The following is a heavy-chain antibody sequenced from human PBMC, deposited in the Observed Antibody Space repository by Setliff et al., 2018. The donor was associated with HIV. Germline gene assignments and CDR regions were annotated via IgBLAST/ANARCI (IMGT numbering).Heavy chain of an antibody. CDR3: ATRPPGVHGFSI. CDR2: IIPVVDAP. D-gene: IGHD3-10*01. V-gene: IGHV1-69*06. CDR1: GGSFNILG. Sequence: SVKVSCKASGGSFNILGFTWVRQAPGQGLEWVGGIIPVVDAPIYAQRFQGRVVITADKSTGTAYMQPSSLKFEDTAVYYCATRPPGVHGFSIWGQGTMVTVSS. J-gene: IGHJ3*02.